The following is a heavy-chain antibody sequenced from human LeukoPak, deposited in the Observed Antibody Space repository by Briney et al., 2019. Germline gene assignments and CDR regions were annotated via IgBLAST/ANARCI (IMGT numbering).Heavy chain of an antibody. CDR2: INPNSGGT. CDR1: GYTFTGYY. CDR3: ARERPTYYYDSSGYSA. V-gene: IGHV1-2*02. Sequence: ASVSVSCKASGYTFTGYYMHWVRQAPGQGLEWMGWINPNSGGTNYAQKFQGRVTMTRDTSISTVYMELSSLRSEDTAVYYCARERPTYYYDSSGYSAWGQGTLVTVSS. J-gene: IGHJ5*02. D-gene: IGHD3-22*01.